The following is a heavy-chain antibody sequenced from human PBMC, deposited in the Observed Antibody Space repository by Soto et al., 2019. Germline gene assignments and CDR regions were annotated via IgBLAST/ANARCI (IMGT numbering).Heavy chain of an antibody. V-gene: IGHV3-15*07. CDR3: AKDLYKDYINWFDP. J-gene: IGHJ5*02. CDR2: IKSKTSGGTT. D-gene: IGHD4-4*01. Sequence: GGSLRLSCAASGFTFSNAWMNWVRQAPGKGLEWVGRIKSKTSGGTTDYAAPVKGRFTISRDDSKNTLYLQMNSLRAEDTAVYYCAKDLYKDYINWFDPWGQGTLVTVSS. CDR1: GFTFSNAW.